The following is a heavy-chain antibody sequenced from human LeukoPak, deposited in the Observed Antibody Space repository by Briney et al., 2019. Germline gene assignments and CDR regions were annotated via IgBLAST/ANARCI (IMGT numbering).Heavy chain of an antibody. CDR2: IYYSGST. CDR3: ARALPLESVLLWFGELPRSLEFDP. D-gene: IGHD3-10*01. CDR1: GGSISSGDYY. J-gene: IGHJ5*02. Sequence: SETLSLTCTVSGGSISSGDYYWSWIRQPPGKGLEWIGYIYYSGSTYYNPSLKSRVTISVDTSKNQFSLKLSSVTAADTAVYYCARALPLESVLLWFGELPRSLEFDPWGQGTLVTVSS. V-gene: IGHV4-30-4*01.